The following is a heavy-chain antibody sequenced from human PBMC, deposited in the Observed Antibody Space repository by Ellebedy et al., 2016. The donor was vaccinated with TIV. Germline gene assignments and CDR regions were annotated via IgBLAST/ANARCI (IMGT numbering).Heavy chain of an antibody. V-gene: IGHV4-61*01. Sequence: MPGGSLRLSCLVSGVSLSSTSYFWAWIRQPPGMGLDWIGYIYYSGNTNYNPSLKSRVSISMDTSKNQFSLKLTSVTAADTAVYYCVGAQGRYFGWLSDDPFDIWGQGTTVTVSS. CDR3: VGAQGRYFGWLSDDPFDI. J-gene: IGHJ3*02. CDR1: GVSLSSTSYF. D-gene: IGHD3-9*01. CDR2: IYYSGNT.